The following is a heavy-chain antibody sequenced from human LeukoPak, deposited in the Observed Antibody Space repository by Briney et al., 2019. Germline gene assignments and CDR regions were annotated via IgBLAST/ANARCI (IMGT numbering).Heavy chain of an antibody. Sequence: GGSLRLSCAASGFTFSDYYMSWIRQAPGKGLEWVSYISSSGSTIYYADSVKGRFTISRGNAKNSLYLQMNSLRAEDTAVYYCARVAGYYRDPFDYWGQGTLVTVSS. CDR2: ISSSGSTI. J-gene: IGHJ4*02. D-gene: IGHD3-9*01. CDR1: GFTFSDYY. CDR3: ARVAGYYRDPFDY. V-gene: IGHV3-11*01.